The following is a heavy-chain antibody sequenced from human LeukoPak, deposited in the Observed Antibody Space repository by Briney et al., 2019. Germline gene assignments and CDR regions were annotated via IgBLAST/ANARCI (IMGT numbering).Heavy chain of an antibody. Sequence: GGSLRLSCAASGFTFSSNWMNWLRQAPGKGLEWVANIKQDESEKYYVDSVKGRFTISRYNAKNSLYLQMNSLRAEDTAMYYCTALYQDYWGQGTLVTVSS. V-gene: IGHV3-7*01. CDR3: TALYQDY. J-gene: IGHJ4*02. CDR1: GFTFSSNW. CDR2: IKQDESEK. D-gene: IGHD2-2*02.